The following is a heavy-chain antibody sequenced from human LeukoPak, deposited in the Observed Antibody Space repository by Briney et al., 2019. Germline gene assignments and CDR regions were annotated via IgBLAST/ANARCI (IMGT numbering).Heavy chain of an antibody. CDR3: AKTYNWNYDY. J-gene: IGHJ4*02. CDR2: ISGSGDST. Sequence: GGSPRLSCVASGFTFSSYAMSWVRQAPGKGLEWVSVISGSGDSTYYADSVKGRFTFSRDNSKNTLYLQMNSLRAEDTAVYYCAKTYNWNYDYWGQGTLVTVSS. CDR1: GFTFSSYA. V-gene: IGHV3-23*01. D-gene: IGHD1-7*01.